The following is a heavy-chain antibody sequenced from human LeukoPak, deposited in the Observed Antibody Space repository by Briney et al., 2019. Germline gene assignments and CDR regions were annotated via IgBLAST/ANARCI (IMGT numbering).Heavy chain of an antibody. CDR1: GGTFIIYA. J-gene: IGHJ5*02. CDR2: ITPIFGTA. CDR3: ARDGAGGYCSSTRCYVFDP. D-gene: IGHD2-2*01. V-gene: IGHV1-69*06. Sequence: SVTVSFKASGGTFIIYAISWVRQAPGQGLEWMGRITPIFGTANYAQKFQGRVTITADKSTNTAYMELSSLRSEDTAVYYCARDGAGGYCSSTRCYVFDPWGQGTLVTVSS.